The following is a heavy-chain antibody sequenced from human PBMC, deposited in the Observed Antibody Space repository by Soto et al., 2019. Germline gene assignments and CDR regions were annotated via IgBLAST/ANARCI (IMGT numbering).Heavy chain of an antibody. CDR2: ISYDGSNK. CDR1: GFTFSSYA. D-gene: IGHD1-7*01. V-gene: IGHV3-30-3*01. Sequence: QVQLVESGGGVVQPGRSLRLSCAASGFTFSSYAMHWVRQAPGKGLEWVAVISYDGSNKYYADSVKGRFTISRDNSKNTLYLQMNSLRAEDTAVYYCARDTITGTRAAYYYYYGMDVWGQGTTVTVSS. J-gene: IGHJ6*02. CDR3: ARDTITGTRAAYYYYYGMDV.